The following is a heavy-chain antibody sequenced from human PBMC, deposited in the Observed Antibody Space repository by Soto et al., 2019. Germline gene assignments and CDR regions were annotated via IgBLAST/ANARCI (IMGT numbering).Heavy chain of an antibody. D-gene: IGHD3-22*01. V-gene: IGHV4-34*01. Sequence: GWPYHEKNKTWIRQSPGQGLEWIGDINHSGSVNYRPSLKSRVTISRDTAKNQFSLTLSAVTAADTAMYYCSTRAYDTNGYYRFDPWGQGTLVTVSS. CDR2: INHSGSV. J-gene: IGHJ5*01. CDR3: STRAYDTNGYYRFDP. CDR1: GWPYHEKN.